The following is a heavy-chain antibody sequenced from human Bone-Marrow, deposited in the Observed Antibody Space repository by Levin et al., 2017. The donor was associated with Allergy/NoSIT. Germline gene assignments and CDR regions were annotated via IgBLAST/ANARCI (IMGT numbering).Heavy chain of an antibody. CDR1: GFTLSNFD. CDR2: VSYAGNNK. CDR3: AKGKTVGSGYDFLLDS. V-gene: IGHV3-30*18. D-gene: IGHD3/OR15-3a*01. Sequence: GGSLRLSCAASGFTLSNFDTHMHWVRQAPGKGLEWVAVVSYAGNNKYYRDSMKGRFTIFRDNTKKTVSLEMTSLRPDDTAVYYCAKGKTVGSGYDFLLDSWGQGTLVTVSS. J-gene: IGHJ4*02.